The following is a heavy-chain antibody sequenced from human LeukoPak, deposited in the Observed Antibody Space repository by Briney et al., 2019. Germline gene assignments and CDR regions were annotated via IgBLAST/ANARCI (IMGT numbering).Heavy chain of an antibody. J-gene: IGHJ4*02. V-gene: IGHV3-21*01. CDR2: MTSGSTYI. CDR3: ARTYYGSSRYYFDY. CDR1: GFSFSNSD. D-gene: IGHD3-10*01. Sequence: GGSLRLSSAASGFSFSNSDMNWVRQAPGKGLEWVSSMTSGSTYIYYAASVKGRFTISGDNAKNSLYLQMNSLRAEDTAVYYCARTYYGSSRYYFDYWGQGTLVTVSS.